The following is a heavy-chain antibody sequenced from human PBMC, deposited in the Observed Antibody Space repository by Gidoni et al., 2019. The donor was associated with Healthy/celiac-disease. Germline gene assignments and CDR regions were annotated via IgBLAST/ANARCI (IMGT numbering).Heavy chain of an antibody. CDR3: AKVLGYCSSTSCYTSYYYYGMDV. D-gene: IGHD2-2*02. CDR1: GFTFSSYG. Sequence: QVQLVESGGGVIQPGRSLRLSCAASGFTFSSYGMPWVRQAPGKGLEWVAVISYDGSNKYYADSVKGRVTISRDNSKNTLYLQMNSLRAEDTAVYYCAKVLGYCSSTSCYTSYYYYGMDVWGQGTTVTVSS. J-gene: IGHJ6*02. CDR2: ISYDGSNK. V-gene: IGHV3-30*18.